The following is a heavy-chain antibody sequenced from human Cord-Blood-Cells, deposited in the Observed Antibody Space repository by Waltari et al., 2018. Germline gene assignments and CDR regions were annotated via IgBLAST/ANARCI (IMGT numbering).Heavy chain of an antibody. CDR2: IWYDGSNK. Sequence: QVQLAASGGGVVQPGRSLRLSCPASGITLSSYRMHCFRQAPGKGLEWVAIIWYDGSNKYYADSVEGRFTIPRDNSKSTLYLQMNSLRADDTAVYYCARDRSILEWVFDYWGQGTLVTVSS. CDR1: GITLSSYR. J-gene: IGHJ4*02. V-gene: IGHV3-33*01. D-gene: IGHD3-3*01. CDR3: ARDRSILEWVFDY.